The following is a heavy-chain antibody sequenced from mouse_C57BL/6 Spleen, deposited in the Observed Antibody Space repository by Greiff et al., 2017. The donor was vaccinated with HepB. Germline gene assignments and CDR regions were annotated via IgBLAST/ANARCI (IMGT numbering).Heavy chain of an antibody. V-gene: IGHV1-80*01. CDR3: ARERIYYDPTGFAY. CDR2: IYPGDGDT. J-gene: IGHJ3*01. CDR1: GYAFSSYW. Sequence: QVQLQQSGAELVKPGASVKISCKASGYAFSSYWMNWVKQRPGKGLEWIGQIYPGDGDTNYNGKFKGKATLTADKSSSTAYMQLSSLTSEDSAVYFCARERIYYDPTGFAYWGQGTLVTVSA. D-gene: IGHD2-4*01.